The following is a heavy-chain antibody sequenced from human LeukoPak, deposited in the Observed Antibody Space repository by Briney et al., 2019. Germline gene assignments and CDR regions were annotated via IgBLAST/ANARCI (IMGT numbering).Heavy chain of an antibody. CDR3: ARIQLYHGDFDS. CDR2: IRDDGSAK. J-gene: IGHJ4*02. V-gene: IGHV3-7*01. CDR1: GFIFSNYW. D-gene: IGHD1-1*01. Sequence: GGSLRLSCAASGFIFSNYWMTWVRQAPGKGLEWVASIRDDGSAKYYVDFVKRRFTISRDDAKTSLYLEMNSLRAEDTAVYYCARIQLYHGDFDSWGQGTLVTVSS.